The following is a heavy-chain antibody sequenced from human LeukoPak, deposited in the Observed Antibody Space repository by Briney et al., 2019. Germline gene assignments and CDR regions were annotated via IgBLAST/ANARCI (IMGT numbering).Heavy chain of an antibody. CDR1: GGSISSGDYY. Sequence: SETLSLTCTVSGGSISSGDYYWSWIRQPPGKGLEWIGYIYYSGSTYYNPSLKSRVTISVDTSKNQFSLKLSSVTAADTAMYYCARDYYDSSGYYSPFYYGMDVWGQGTTVTVSS. V-gene: IGHV4-30-4*01. D-gene: IGHD3-22*01. CDR3: ARDYYDSSGYYSPFYYGMDV. CDR2: IYYSGST. J-gene: IGHJ6*02.